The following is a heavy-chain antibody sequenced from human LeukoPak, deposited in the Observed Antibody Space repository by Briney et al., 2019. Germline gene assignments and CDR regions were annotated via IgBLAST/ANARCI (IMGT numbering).Heavy chain of an antibody. CDR1: GFTLDHYT. CDR2: ITWNSGNI. J-gene: IGHJ4*02. V-gene: IGHV3-9*01. Sequence: GGSLRLSCAASGFTLDHYTMHWVRQAPGKGLEWVSGITWNSGNIAYADSVKGRFTMSRDNAKNALYLQMNSLRTEDTALYYCAKDLWVNRDREAPIKANQLDHWGQGTMVTVSS. D-gene: IGHD5-12*01. CDR3: AKDLWVNRDREAPIKANQLDH.